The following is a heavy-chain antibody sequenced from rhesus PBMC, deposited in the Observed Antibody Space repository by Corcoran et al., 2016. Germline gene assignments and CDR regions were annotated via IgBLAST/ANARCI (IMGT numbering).Heavy chain of an antibody. V-gene: IGHV4-160*01. CDR1: GGSVSGYW. CDR3: ARQGQYSSGQENGLDS. J-gene: IGHJ6*01. Sequence: QVQLQQWGEGLVKPSETLSLTCAVYGGSVSGYWWGWICQPPGKGLGWIGRISSGGGNHHHPSLKSRVTISMDTPKTQFSLKLSSVTAADTAVYYCARQGQYSSGQENGLDSWGQGVVVTVSS. CDR2: ISSGGGN. D-gene: IGHD6-31*01.